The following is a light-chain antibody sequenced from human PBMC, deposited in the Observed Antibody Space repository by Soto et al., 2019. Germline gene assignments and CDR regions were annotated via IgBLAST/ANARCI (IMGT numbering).Light chain of an antibody. J-gene: IGKJ1*01. CDR3: QQYNDASCT. V-gene: IGKV1-27*01. CDR2: AAS. Sequence: DIQMTQSPSSLSAAVGDRDTITCRARQGTPNYLAWYQQKPGKVPKLLIYAASTLQSAVPSRVSGSGSGTDFTLTISRLQPEDVATYESQQYNDASCTFGTGTKVEIK. CDR1: QGTPNY.